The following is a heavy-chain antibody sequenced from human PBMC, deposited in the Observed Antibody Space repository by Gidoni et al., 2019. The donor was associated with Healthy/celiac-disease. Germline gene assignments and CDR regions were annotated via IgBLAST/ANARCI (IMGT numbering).Heavy chain of an antibody. Sequence: VQLPESGPGLVKPSDTLSLPCTVSGGASSSYYWSWIRQPPGKGLDLIGYIYYSGRTNYNPSLKIRVTISVDTSKNQFSLKLSSVTAADTAVYYCARDVGGSYYYGMDVWGQGTTVTVSS. CDR1: GGASSSYY. J-gene: IGHJ6*02. CDR3: ARDVGGSYYYGMDV. CDR2: IYYSGRT. D-gene: IGHD3-10*01. V-gene: IGHV4-59*01.